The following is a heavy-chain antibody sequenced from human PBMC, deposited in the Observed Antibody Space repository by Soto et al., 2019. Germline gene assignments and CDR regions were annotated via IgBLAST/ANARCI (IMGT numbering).Heavy chain of an antibody. J-gene: IGHJ5*02. CDR2: IYYSGST. V-gene: IGHV4-31*11. CDR1: GVSISSGGYY. CDR3: ARAGYYDSSGYYYYWFDP. D-gene: IGHD3-22*01. Sequence: SETLSLTCAVSGVSISSGGYYWSWIRQHPGKGLEWIGYIYYSGSTYYNPSLKSRVTISVDTSKNQFSLKLSSVTAADTAVYYCARAGYYDSSGYYYYWFDPWGQGTLVTVSS.